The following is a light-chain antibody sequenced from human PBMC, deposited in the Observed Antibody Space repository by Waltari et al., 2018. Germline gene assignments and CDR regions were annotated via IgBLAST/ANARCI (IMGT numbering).Light chain of an antibody. V-gene: IGKV3-11*01. J-gene: IGKJ2*01. Sequence: EIVLTQSPATLSLSPGDTATLSCRASQSVGSYLAWYQQKPGQPPRLLIYDASNRATGGPARFRGSGSGTDFTLTIGSPEAEDFAVYYCQQRSNWTPHTFGQGARLEIK. CDR2: DAS. CDR1: QSVGSY. CDR3: QQRSNWTPHT.